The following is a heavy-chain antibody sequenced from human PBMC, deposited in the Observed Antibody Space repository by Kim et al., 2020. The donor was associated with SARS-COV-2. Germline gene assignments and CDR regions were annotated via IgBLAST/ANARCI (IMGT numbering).Heavy chain of an antibody. D-gene: IGHD6-13*01. Sequence: GGSLRLSCAASGFTFSSYSMNWVRQAPGKGLEWVSYISSSSSTIYYADSVKGRFTISRDNAKNSLYLQMNSLRDEDTAVYYCAREGPAGYSSSWHRAWRAFDIWGQGTMVTVSS. CDR2: ISSSSSTI. CDR1: GFTFSSYS. V-gene: IGHV3-48*02. J-gene: IGHJ3*02. CDR3: AREGPAGYSSSWHRAWRAFDI.